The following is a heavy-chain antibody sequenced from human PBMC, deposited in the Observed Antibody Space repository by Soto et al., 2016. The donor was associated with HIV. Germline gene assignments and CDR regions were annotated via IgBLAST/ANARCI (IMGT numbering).Heavy chain of an antibody. CDR1: GFSFSNAW. J-gene: IGHJ4*02. CDR3: TTGYYDILTDYYKNLDY. CDR2: IKSKTDGGTT. V-gene: IGHV3-15*01. Sequence: EVQLVESGGGLVKPGGSLRLSCAASGFSFSNAWMSWVRQAPGKGLEWVGHIKSKTDGGTTDYAAPVKGRFTISRDDSKNTLYLQMNSLKTEDTAVYYCTTGYYDILTDYYKNLDYWGQGTLVTV. D-gene: IGHD3-9*01.